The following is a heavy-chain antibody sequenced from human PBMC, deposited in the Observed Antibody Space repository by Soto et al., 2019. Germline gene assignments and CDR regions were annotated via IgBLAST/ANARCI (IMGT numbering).Heavy chain of an antibody. CDR1: GFTFDDYT. Sequence: PGGSLRLSCAASGFTFDDYTMHWVRQAPGKGLEWVSLISWDGGSTYYADSVKGRFTISRDNSKNSLYLQMNSLRTEDTALYYCAKDMGGYCSSTSCRDYRPGYYYYGMDVWGQGTTATVSS. D-gene: IGHD2-2*01. V-gene: IGHV3-43*01. CDR3: AKDMGGYCSSTSCRDYRPGYYYYGMDV. CDR2: ISWDGGST. J-gene: IGHJ6*02.